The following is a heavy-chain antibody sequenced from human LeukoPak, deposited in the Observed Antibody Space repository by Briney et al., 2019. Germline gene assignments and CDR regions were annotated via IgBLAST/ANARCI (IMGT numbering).Heavy chain of an antibody. Sequence: PSETLSLTCIVSGGSISRGSYYWNWIRQPAGKGLEWMGRIYNSGSTNYNPSLKSRVTISTDMSRNQFSLNLSSVTAADTAVYYCARQTFGALYFDSWGQGTLVTVSS. V-gene: IGHV4-61*02. D-gene: IGHD3-10*01. CDR1: GGSISRGSYY. J-gene: IGHJ4*02. CDR2: IYNSGST. CDR3: ARQTFGALYFDS.